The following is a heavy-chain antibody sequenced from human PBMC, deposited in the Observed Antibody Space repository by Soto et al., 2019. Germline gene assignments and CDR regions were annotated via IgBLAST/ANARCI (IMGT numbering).Heavy chain of an antibody. V-gene: IGHV3-66*01. J-gene: IGHJ4*02. D-gene: IGHD3-9*01. Sequence: GGSLRLSCAASGFTVSSNYMSWVRQAPGKGLEWVSVIYSGGSTYYADSVKGRFTISRDNSKNTLYLQMNSLRAEDTAVYYCARDPDSGVLTGYVVDYWGQGTLVTVSS. CDR2: IYSGGST. CDR3: ARDPDSGVLTGYVVDY. CDR1: GFTVSSNY.